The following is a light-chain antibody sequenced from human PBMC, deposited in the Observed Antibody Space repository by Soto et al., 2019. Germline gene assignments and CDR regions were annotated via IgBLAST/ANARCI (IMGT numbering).Light chain of an antibody. CDR1: QSIGYW. J-gene: IGKJ1*01. Sequence: DIQMTQSPSRLSASVGDRVTITCRASQSIGYWLAWYQQKTGKAPNILIYAASTLETGVPSRFSGSGFGTELTLTISSLVPDDCASYYCEKYNSFSKTFGRGTKV. V-gene: IGKV1-5*01. CDR2: AAS. CDR3: EKYNSFSKT.